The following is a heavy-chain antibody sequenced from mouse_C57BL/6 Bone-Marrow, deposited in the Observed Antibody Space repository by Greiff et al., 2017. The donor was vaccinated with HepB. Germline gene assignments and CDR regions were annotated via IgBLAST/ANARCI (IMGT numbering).Heavy chain of an antibody. V-gene: IGHV3-6*01. CDR3: ARGIYYDYDEGAWFAY. J-gene: IGHJ3*01. Sequence: ESGPGLVKPSQSLSLTCSVTGYSITSGYYWNWIRQFPGNKLEWMGYISYDGSNNYNPSLKNRISITRDTSKNQFFLKLNSVTTEDTATYYCARGIYYDYDEGAWFAYWGQGTLVTVSA. CDR1: GYSITSGYY. CDR2: ISYDGSN. D-gene: IGHD2-4*01.